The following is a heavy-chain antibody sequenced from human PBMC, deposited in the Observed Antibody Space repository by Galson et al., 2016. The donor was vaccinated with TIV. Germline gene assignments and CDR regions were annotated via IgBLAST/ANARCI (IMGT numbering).Heavy chain of an antibody. CDR2: IYPGNYHT. CDR1: GYPFSGYY. Sequence: QSGAEVKKTGESLKISCRGSGYPFSGYYIGWVRQVPGKGLEWMGIIYPGNYHTVYSPSFEGQVTISADKSTTTAYLQRNSLKASDTAMYYCARHESSAFSNWYFNLWGRGTLVTVSS. CDR3: ARHESSAFSNWYFNL. J-gene: IGHJ2*01. V-gene: IGHV5-51*01. D-gene: IGHD3-22*01.